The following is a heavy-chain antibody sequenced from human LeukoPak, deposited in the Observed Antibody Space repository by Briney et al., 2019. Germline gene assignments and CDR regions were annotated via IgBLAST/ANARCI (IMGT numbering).Heavy chain of an antibody. J-gene: IGHJ4*02. V-gene: IGHV4-59*01. D-gene: IGHD5-18*01. CDR2: IYYSGST. CDR3: ARTGGYSYDLFDY. Sequence: PSETLSLTCTVSGGSISSYYWSWIRQPPGKGLEWIGYIYYSGSTNYNPSLKSRVTISVDTSKNQFSLKLSSVTAADTAVYYCARTGGYSYDLFDYWGQGTLVTVSS. CDR1: GGSISSYY.